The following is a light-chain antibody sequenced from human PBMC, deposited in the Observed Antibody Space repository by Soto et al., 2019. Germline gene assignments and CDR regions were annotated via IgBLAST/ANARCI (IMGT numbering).Light chain of an antibody. Sequence: ALTQPASVSGSPGQSITISCTGSSSDIGGYTYVSWYQQHPGTAPKLLIFEVSNRPSGVSIRFSGSKSGNTASLTISGLQAEDEADYYCSSYTSSSTPYVFGTGTKVTVL. CDR3: SSYTSSSTPYV. J-gene: IGLJ1*01. V-gene: IGLV2-14*01. CDR1: SSDIGGYTY. CDR2: EVS.